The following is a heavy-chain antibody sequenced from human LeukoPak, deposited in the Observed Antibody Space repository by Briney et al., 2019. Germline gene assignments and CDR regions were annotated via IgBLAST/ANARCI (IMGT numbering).Heavy chain of an antibody. Sequence: ASVKVSCKASGYTFTGYYMHWVRQAPGQGLEWMGWINPNSGGTNYAQRFQGRVTMTRDTFISTAYMELSRLRSDDTAVYYCARRKYYYDSSGYSFDYWGQGTLVTVSS. CDR1: GYTFTGYY. D-gene: IGHD3-22*01. J-gene: IGHJ4*02. V-gene: IGHV1-2*02. CDR2: INPNSGGT. CDR3: ARRKYYYDSSGYSFDY.